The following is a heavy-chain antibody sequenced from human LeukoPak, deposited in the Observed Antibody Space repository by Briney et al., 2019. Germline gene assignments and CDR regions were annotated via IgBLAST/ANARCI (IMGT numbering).Heavy chain of an antibody. CDR2: IYSGGNT. J-gene: IGHJ4*02. Sequence: PGGSLRLSCAASGFTVSSDYMGWVRQAPGKGLEYVSIIYSGGNTYYADSVKGRFTISRDNSKNTLYFQMNSLRAEDTAVYYCARDSHKLHSSAYFYFFDYWGQGTLVSVSS. CDR3: ARDSHKLHSSAYFYFFDY. V-gene: IGHV3-66*02. D-gene: IGHD3-22*01. CDR1: GFTVSSDY.